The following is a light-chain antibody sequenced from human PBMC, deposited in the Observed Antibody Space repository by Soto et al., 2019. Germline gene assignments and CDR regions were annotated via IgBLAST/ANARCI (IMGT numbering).Light chain of an antibody. Sequence: QSVLTQAPAVSGGPGQRVTISCTGSSSNIGAGYDVHWYQQLPGTAPKLLIYGNSNRPSGVPDRFSGSKSGTSASLAITGLQAEDEADYYCQSYDSSLSGVFGTGTKVTVL. CDR3: QSYDSSLSGV. CDR1: SSNIGAGYD. J-gene: IGLJ1*01. CDR2: GNS. V-gene: IGLV1-40*01.